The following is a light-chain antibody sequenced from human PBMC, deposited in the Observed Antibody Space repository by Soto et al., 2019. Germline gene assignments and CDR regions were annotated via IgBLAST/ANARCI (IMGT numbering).Light chain of an antibody. V-gene: IGLV2-14*01. CDR2: DVS. Sequence: QSALTQPASVSGSPGQSITISCTGTSSDIGAYNYVSWYQHRPGKAPKLIIYDVSNRPSGVSARFSGSKSGNAASLTISGLQAEDEADYYCSSFTSSSTLLFGVGTQLTVL. J-gene: IGLJ2*01. CDR3: SSFTSSSTLL. CDR1: SSDIGAYNY.